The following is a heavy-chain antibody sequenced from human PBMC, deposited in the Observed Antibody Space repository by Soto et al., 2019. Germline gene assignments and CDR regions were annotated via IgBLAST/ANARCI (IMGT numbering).Heavy chain of an antibody. CDR1: GFTFSSYA. D-gene: IGHD3-16*02. CDR3: ARNYDYVWGSYRPGGYFDY. J-gene: IGHJ4*02. V-gene: IGHV3-30-3*01. Sequence: QVQLVESGGGVVQPGRSLRLSCAASGFTFSSYAMHWVRQAPGNGLEWVAVISYDGSNKYYADSVKGRFTISRDNSKNTLYLQMNSLRAEDTAVYYCARNYDYVWGSYRPGGYFDYWGQGTLVTVSS. CDR2: ISYDGSNK.